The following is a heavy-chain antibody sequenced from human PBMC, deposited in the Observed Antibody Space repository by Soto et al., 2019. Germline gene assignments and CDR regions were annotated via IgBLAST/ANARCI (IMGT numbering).Heavy chain of an antibody. J-gene: IGHJ6*02. CDR2: MNPNSGNT. CDR1: GYTFTSYD. V-gene: IGHV1-8*01. CDR3: ARWPEGYYYYGMDV. Sequence: QVQLVQSGAEVKKPGASVKVSCKASGYTFTSYDINWVRQATGQGLEWMGWMNPNSGNTGYAQKFQGRVTMTRNTAISTAYMELGSLTSEDTAVYYCARWPEGYYYYGMDVWGQGTTVTVSS.